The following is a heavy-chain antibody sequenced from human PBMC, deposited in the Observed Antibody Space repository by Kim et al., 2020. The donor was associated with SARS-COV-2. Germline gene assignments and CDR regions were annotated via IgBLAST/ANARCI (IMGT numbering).Heavy chain of an antibody. V-gene: IGHV1-8*01. CDR1: GYTFTSYD. J-gene: IGHJ6*03. CDR2: MNPNSGNT. D-gene: IGHD3-10*01. Sequence: ASVKVSCKASGYTFTSYDINWVRQATGQGLEWMGWMNPNSGNTGYAQKFQGRVTMTRNTSISTAYMELSSLRSEDTAVYYCARGGITMVRGVIRGPGSYYYYYMDVWGKGTTVTVSS. CDR3: ARGGITMVRGVIRGPGSYYYYYMDV.